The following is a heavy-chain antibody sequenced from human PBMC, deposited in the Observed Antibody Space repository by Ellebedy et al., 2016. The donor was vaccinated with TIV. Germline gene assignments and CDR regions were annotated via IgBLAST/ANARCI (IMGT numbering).Heavy chain of an antibody. Sequence: GESLKISCAASGFTFSSYWMSWVRQAPGKGLEWVANIKQDGSEKYYVDSVKGRFTISRDNAKNSLYLQMNSLRVDDTAIYYCARDTVEVPSGDAFDLWGQGTVVTVSS. CDR1: GFTFSSYW. D-gene: IGHD2-2*01. CDR3: ARDTVEVPSGDAFDL. CDR2: IKQDGSEK. V-gene: IGHV3-7*01. J-gene: IGHJ3*01.